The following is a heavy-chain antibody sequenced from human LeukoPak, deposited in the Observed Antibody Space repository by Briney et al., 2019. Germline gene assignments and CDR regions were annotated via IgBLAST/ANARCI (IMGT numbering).Heavy chain of an antibody. Sequence: PGGSLRLSCAASGFTFDDYAMHWVRRAPGKGLEWVSGISWNSGSIGYADSVKGRFTISRDNAKNSLYLQMNSLRAGDTALYYCAKDSYGDYSYYFDYWGQGTLVTVSS. J-gene: IGHJ4*02. V-gene: IGHV3-9*01. CDR1: GFTFDDYA. CDR2: ISWNSGSI. CDR3: AKDSYGDYSYYFDY. D-gene: IGHD4-17*01.